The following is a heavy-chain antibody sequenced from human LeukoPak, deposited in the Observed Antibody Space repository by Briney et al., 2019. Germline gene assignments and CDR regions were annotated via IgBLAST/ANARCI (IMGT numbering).Heavy chain of an antibody. CDR2: IYYSGST. J-gene: IGHJ5*02. CDR3: ARDLGRQLPAEFDP. V-gene: IGHV4-31*03. Sequence: SETLSLTCTVSGGSISSGGYYWSWIRQHPGKGLEWIGYIYYSGSTYYNPSLKSRVTISVATSKNQFSLKLSSVTAADTAVYYCARDLGRQLPAEFDPWGQGTLVTVSS. CDR1: GGSISSGGYY. D-gene: IGHD2-2*01.